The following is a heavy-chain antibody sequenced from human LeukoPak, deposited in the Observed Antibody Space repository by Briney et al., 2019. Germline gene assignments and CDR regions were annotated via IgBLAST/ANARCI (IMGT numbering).Heavy chain of an antibody. CDR3: AKPVPASADTAMVTNY. D-gene: IGHD5-18*01. Sequence: GGSLRLSCAASGFTFSSYARSWVRQAPGKGLGWASAISGSGGSTYYADSVKGRFTISRDNSKNTLYLQMNSLRVEDTAVYYCAKPVPASADTAMVTNYWGQGTLVTVSS. CDR2: ISGSGGST. J-gene: IGHJ4*02. CDR1: GFTFSSYA. V-gene: IGHV3-23*01.